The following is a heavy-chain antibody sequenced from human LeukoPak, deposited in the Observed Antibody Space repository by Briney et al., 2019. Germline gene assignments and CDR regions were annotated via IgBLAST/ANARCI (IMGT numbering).Heavy chain of an antibody. CDR1: GYTFTNYG. CDR3: ARDCGYQCLFDY. Sequence: ASVKVSCKASGYTFTNYGISWVRQAPGQGLEWMGWISGYNGNTNYAQKSQGRVTITTDTSTNAAHMELRSLRSDDTAVYYCARDCGYQCLFDYWGQGTLVTVSS. V-gene: IGHV1-18*01. CDR2: ISGYNGNT. D-gene: IGHD5-12*01. J-gene: IGHJ4*02.